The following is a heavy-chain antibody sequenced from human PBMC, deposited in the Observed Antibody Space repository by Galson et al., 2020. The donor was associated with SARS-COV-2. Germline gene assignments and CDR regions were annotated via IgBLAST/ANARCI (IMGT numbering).Heavy chain of an antibody. V-gene: IGHV3-23*01. CDR1: RFTFSSYA. D-gene: IGHD6-6*01. CDR2: IGDSGGRT. J-gene: IGHJ4*02. CDR3: TKLAAPDDC. Sequence: GSLRLSCAASRFTFSSYAMSWVRQAPGKGLEWVSAIGDSGGRTYYADSVKGRFTISRDNSKNTLYLQMNSLRVEDTAVYYCTKLAAPDDCWGQGALVTVSS.